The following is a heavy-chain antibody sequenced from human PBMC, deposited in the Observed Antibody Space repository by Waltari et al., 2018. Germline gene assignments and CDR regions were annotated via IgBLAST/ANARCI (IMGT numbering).Heavy chain of an antibody. CDR1: GYSISSGYY. CDR2: IYHSGST. V-gene: IGHV4-38-2*01. Sequence: QVQLQESGPGLVKPSETLSLTCAVSGYSISSGYYWGWIRQPPGKGLEWIGSIYHSGSTYYNPSLKSRVTISVDTSKNQFSLKLSSVTAADTAVYYCARHVRGVVPAAIRYYYYYMDVWGKGTTVTVSS. J-gene: IGHJ6*03. CDR3: ARHVRGVVPAAIRYYYYYMDV. D-gene: IGHD2-2*02.